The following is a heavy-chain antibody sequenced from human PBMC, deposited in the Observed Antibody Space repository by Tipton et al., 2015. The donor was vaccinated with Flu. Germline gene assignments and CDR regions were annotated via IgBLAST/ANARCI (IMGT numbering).Heavy chain of an antibody. V-gene: IGHV4-59*08. CDR3: ARGWQWLADAFDY. J-gene: IGHJ4*02. D-gene: IGHD6-19*01. Sequence: TLSLTCTVSGGSISHYYWSWIRQSPGKGLEWIGYIYYSGSTNYNPTLKSRATIPVDASKSRFSLKLSSVTAADTAVYYCARGWQWLADAFDYWGQGTLVTVSS. CDR2: IYYSGST. CDR1: GGSISHYY.